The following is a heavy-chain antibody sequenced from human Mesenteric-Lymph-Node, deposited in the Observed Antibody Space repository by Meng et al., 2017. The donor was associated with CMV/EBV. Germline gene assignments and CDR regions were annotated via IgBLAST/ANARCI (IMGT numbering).Heavy chain of an antibody. V-gene: IGHV3-21*01. CDR1: GFTVSSNY. CDR2: ISSSSGYI. Sequence: GESLKISCAASGFTVSSNYMSWVRQAPGKGLEWVSFISSSSGYIYYADSVKGRFIISRDNAKNSLYLQMNSLRAEDTAVYSCARVKKLYGALGAFDIWGQGTMVTVSS. J-gene: IGHJ3*02. CDR3: ARVKKLYGALGAFDI. D-gene: IGHD3-10*02.